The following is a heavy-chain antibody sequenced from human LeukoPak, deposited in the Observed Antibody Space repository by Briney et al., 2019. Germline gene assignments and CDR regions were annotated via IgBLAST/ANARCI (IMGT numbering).Heavy chain of an antibody. D-gene: IGHD6-6*01. Sequence: GRSLRLSCAASGFTFDDYAMHWVRQAPGKGLEWVSGISWNSGSIGYADSVKGRFTISRDNAKNSLYLQMNSLRAEDTALYYCAKDGKYSSSSRWGQGTLVTVSS. J-gene: IGHJ4*02. V-gene: IGHV3-9*01. CDR2: ISWNSGSI. CDR3: AKDGKYSSSSR. CDR1: GFTFDDYA.